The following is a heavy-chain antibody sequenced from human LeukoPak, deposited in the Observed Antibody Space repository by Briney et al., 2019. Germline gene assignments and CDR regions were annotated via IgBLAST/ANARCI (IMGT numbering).Heavy chain of an antibody. D-gene: IGHD1-26*01. CDR1: GFTFNNYW. J-gene: IGHJ4*02. Sequence: GSLRLSCAASGFTFNNYWMSWVRQPPGKGLEWIGSIYYSGNTYYNPSLKSRVTISLDTSKNQFSLKLGSVTAADTAVYYCARRNRWELLDFWGQGTLVTVSS. CDR3: ARRNRWELLDF. V-gene: IGHV4-39*01. CDR2: IYYSGNT.